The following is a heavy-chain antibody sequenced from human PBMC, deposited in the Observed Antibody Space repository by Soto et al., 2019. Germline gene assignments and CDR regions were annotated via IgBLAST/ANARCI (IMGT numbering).Heavy chain of an antibody. CDR3: ARSYYDFWSGYAPGYYYGMDV. J-gene: IGHJ6*02. CDR2: IYYSGST. D-gene: IGHD3-3*01. CDR1: GGSISSYC. V-gene: IGHV4-59*01. Sequence: SETLSLTCTGSGGSISSYCWSWIRQPPGKGLEWIGYIYYSGSTNYNPSLKSRVTISVDTSKNQFSLKLSSVTAADTAVYYCARSYYDFWSGYAPGYYYGMDVWGQGTTVTVSS.